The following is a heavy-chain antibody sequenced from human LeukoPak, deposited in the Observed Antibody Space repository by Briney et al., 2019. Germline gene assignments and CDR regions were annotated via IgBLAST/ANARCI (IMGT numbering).Heavy chain of an antibody. V-gene: IGHV4-59*01. J-gene: IGHJ6*03. CDR1: GGSISDYY. Sequence: PSETLSLTCSVSGGSISDYYWTWSRQPPGKGLEWIGYSYYSGSTNYNPSLKSRVTIFVDTSKNQFSLKLSSVTAADTAVYYCARGEKWNYNYYYMDVWGKGTTVTVSS. D-gene: IGHD1-7*01. CDR2: SYYSGST. CDR3: ARGEKWNYNYYYMDV.